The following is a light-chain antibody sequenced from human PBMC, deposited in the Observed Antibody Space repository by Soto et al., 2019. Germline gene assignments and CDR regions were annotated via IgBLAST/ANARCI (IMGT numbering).Light chain of an antibody. CDR3: SSFTRTNTWV. Sequence: QSALTQPASVSGSPGQSITISCTGTSSDIGAYNYVSWYQQHPGKAPRLMFYEVDNRPSGVSKRFSASKSGSTASLTISGLQPEDEADYYCSSFTRTNTWVFGGGTKVTVL. J-gene: IGLJ3*02. CDR1: SSDIGAYNY. V-gene: IGLV2-14*01. CDR2: EVD.